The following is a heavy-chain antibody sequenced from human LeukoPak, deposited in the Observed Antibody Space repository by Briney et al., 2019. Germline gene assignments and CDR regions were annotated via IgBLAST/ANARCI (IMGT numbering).Heavy chain of an antibody. D-gene: IGHD3-10*01. CDR1: GGSISSYY. J-gene: IGHJ5*02. Sequence: SETLSLTCTVSGGSISSYYWSWIRQPPGKGLEWIEYIYYSGSTNYNPSLKSRVTISIDTSKNQFSLTLSSLTAADTAVYYCARDKGGSFDPWGQGTLVTVSS. CDR2: IYYSGST. CDR3: ARDKGGSFDP. V-gene: IGHV4-59*01.